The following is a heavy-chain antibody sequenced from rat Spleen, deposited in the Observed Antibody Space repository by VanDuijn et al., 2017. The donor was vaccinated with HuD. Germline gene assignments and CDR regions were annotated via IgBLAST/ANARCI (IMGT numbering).Heavy chain of an antibody. V-gene: IGHV4-2*01. CDR2: INKDSRTK. CDR1: GFNFKDHW. CDR3: VREELGVRD. D-gene: IGHD4-4*01. Sequence: EVQLVESGGALVQPGRSLKLSCAASGFNFKDHWMGWVRQAPGKGLEWIGEINKDSRTKKYAPSLKDKFTISRDNAQNTLWLQMTKLGSEDTAIYYCVREELGVRDWGQGVMVTVSS. J-gene: IGHJ2*01.